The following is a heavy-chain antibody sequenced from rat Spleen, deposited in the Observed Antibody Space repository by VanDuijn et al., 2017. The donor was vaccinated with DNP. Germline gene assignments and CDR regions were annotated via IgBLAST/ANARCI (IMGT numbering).Heavy chain of an antibody. CDR2: ISTSGGVT. Sequence: EVQLVGSGGGLVQPGRSMTVSCAASGFTFTNSDMAWVRQAPTKGLEWVASISTSGGVTYYRDSVKGRFTISRDNAERTLYLQMSKLGSEDTAIYYCERNEYYARDAWGQGTSVTVSS. CDR3: ERNEYYARDA. V-gene: IGHV5-25*01. J-gene: IGHJ4*01. CDR1: GFTFTNSD.